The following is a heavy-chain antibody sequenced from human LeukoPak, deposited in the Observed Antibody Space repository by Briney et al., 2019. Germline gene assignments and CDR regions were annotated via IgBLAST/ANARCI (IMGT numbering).Heavy chain of an antibody. D-gene: IGHD6-13*01. J-gene: IGHJ4*02. CDR1: GYSISSGYY. V-gene: IGHV4-38-2*02. Sequence: SETLSLTCTVSGYSISSGYYWGWIRQPPGKGLEWIGSIYHSGSTYYNPSLKSRVTISVDTSKNQFSLKLSSVTAADTAVYYCARVKSIAAAGTSVFDYWGQGTLVTVSS. CDR3: ARVKSIAAAGTSVFDY. CDR2: IYHSGST.